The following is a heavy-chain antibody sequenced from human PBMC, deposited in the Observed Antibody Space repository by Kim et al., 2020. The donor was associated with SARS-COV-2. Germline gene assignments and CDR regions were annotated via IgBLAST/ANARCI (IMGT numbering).Heavy chain of an antibody. D-gene: IGHD7-27*01. Sequence: SETLSLTCAVYGGSFSGYYWSWIRQPPGKGLEWIGEINHSGSTNYNPSLKSRVTISVDTSKNQFSLKLSSVTAADTAVYYCARTANWGLIGSYWYFNLWGRGTLVTVSS. CDR3: ARTANWGLIGSYWYFNL. V-gene: IGHV4-34*01. J-gene: IGHJ2*01. CDR1: GGSFSGYY. CDR2: INHSGST.